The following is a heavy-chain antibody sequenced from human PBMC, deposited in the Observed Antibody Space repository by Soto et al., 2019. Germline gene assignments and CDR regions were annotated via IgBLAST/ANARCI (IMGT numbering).Heavy chain of an antibody. V-gene: IGHV4-39*01. CDR1: GGSVSSGGNY. Sequence: QLQLQESGPGLVKPSETLSLTCAVSGGSVSSGGNYWGWIRQSPGKGLEWIGSVHDTGTTHYNPSLTSRVTISVDTSMIQFSLNVNSVTAADTAVYYCARGISSPSAAGVWGQGTLVTVSS. CDR3: ARGISSPSAAGV. CDR2: VHDTGTT. D-gene: IGHD6-6*01. J-gene: IGHJ4*02.